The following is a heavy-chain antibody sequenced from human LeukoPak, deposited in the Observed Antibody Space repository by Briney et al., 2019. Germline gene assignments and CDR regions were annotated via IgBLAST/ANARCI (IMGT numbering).Heavy chain of an antibody. CDR1: GFTFSSYA. CDR3: AKDMLLVGATNFDY. CDR2: ISGSGGST. D-gene: IGHD1-26*01. V-gene: IGHV3-23*01. J-gene: IGHJ4*02. Sequence: GGSLRLSCAASGFTFSSYAMSWVRRAPGKGLEWVSAISGSGGSTYYADSVKGRFTISRDNSKNTLCLQMNSLRAEDTAVYYCAKDMLLVGATNFDYWGQGTLVTVSS.